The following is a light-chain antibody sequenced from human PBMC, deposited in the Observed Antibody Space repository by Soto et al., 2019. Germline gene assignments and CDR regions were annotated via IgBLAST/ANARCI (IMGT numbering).Light chain of an antibody. J-gene: IGKJ1*01. CDR3: QQSYDIGT. Sequence: DIQMTQSPSSLSASVGDRVTITCRASQSISTSLNCYQQKPGKAPKFLIHSASTLQNGVPSRFSGSGSGTDFTLTISSLEPEDFATYYCQQSYDIGTFGQGTKVDIK. V-gene: IGKV1-39*01. CDR2: SAS. CDR1: QSISTS.